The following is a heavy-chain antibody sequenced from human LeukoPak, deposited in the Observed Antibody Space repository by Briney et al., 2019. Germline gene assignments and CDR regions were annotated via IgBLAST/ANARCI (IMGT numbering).Heavy chain of an antibody. Sequence: ASVTVSFKASGYTLTSYYLYWVRQAPGQGLEWMGVINPSGGSTTSAQKFQGRVTMTRDTSTSTVYMELRSLRSEDTAVYYCARGPGPADDGGGYCFDYWGQGTLVTVSS. CDR1: GYTLTSYY. CDR3: ARGPGPADDGGGYCFDY. D-gene: IGHD3-22*01. CDR2: INPSGGST. J-gene: IGHJ4*02. V-gene: IGHV1-46*01.